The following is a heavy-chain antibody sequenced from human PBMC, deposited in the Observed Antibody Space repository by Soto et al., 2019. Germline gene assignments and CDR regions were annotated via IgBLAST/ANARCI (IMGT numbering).Heavy chain of an antibody. J-gene: IGHJ5*02. D-gene: IGHD2-8*01. CDR2: ISYDGSNK. V-gene: IGHV3-30*18. Sequence: GGSLRLSCAASGFTFSSYGMHWVRQAPGKGLEWVAVISYDGSNKYYADSVKGRFTISRDNSKNTLYLQMNSLRAEDTAVYYCAKDLPHECTNGVCPNWFDPWGQGTLVTVSS. CDR3: AKDLPHECTNGVCPNWFDP. CDR1: GFTFSSYG.